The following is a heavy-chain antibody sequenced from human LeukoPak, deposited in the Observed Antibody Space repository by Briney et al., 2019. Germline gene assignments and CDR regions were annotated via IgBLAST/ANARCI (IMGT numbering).Heavy chain of an antibody. J-gene: IGHJ4*02. CDR3: ARSSPSGVLFDY. CDR1: GFTFSSYS. D-gene: IGHD2-8*01. Sequence: PGGSLRLSCAASGFTFSSYSMNWVRQAPGKGLEWVSFISSSSSYIYYADSVKGRFTISRDNAKNSLYLQMNSLRAEDTAVYYCARSSPSGVLFDYWGQGTLVTVSS. V-gene: IGHV3-21*01. CDR2: ISSSSSYI.